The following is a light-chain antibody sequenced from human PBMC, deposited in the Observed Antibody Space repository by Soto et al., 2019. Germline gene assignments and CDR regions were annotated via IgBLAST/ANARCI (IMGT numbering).Light chain of an antibody. CDR3: QSYDSSLSGGL. J-gene: IGLJ2*01. V-gene: IGLV1-40*01. Sequence: QSVLTQPPSVSGAPGQRVTISCTGSSSNIGACYDVHWYQQLPGTAPKLLIYGNHNRPSGVPDRFSGSKSGTSASLAITGLQAEDEADYYCQSYDSSLSGGLFGGGTKLTVL. CDR1: SSNIGACYD. CDR2: GNH.